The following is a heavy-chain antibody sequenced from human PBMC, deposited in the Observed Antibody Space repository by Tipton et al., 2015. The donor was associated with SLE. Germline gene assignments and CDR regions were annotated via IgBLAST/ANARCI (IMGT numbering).Heavy chain of an antibody. J-gene: IGHJ6*03. V-gene: IGHV3-9*01. Sequence: SLRLSCATSGFIFGDFGFSWVRQAPGRGPEGVAGINTNSATIEYADSVKGRFSISRDNAKNSLYLQMNSLGREDTAIYYCTRVGTPYYYMDAWGKGTTVTVSS. CDR3: TRVGTPYYYMDA. CDR2: INTNSATI. D-gene: IGHD7-27*01. CDR1: GFIFGDFG.